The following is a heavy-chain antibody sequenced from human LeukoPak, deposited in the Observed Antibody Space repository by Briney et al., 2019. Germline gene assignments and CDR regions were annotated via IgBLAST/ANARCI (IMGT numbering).Heavy chain of an antibody. CDR3: SKAPYYVLPCFDY. V-gene: IGHV3-23*01. CDR1: GFTFSSYS. Sequence: GGSLRLSCAASGFTFSSYSMNWVRQAPGKGLEWVSAISGSGGSTYYADSVKGRFTISRDNSKNTLYLQMNSLRAEDTAVYYCSKAPYYVLPCFDYWGQGTLVTVSS. J-gene: IGHJ4*02. CDR2: ISGSGGST. D-gene: IGHD3-10*02.